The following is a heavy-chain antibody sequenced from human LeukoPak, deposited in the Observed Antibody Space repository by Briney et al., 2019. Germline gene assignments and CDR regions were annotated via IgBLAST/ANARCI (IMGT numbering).Heavy chain of an antibody. D-gene: IGHD6-13*01. V-gene: IGHV3-30*04. Sequence: GGSLRLSCATSGFTFSMSSMHWVRLAPGKGLEWLAGISFDEANKFSGDSVKGRFSISRDNSKNTLYLQMNSLRLDDTAVYFCARGRAGIAAAGFDYWGQGTLVTVSS. CDR2: ISFDEANK. J-gene: IGHJ4*02. CDR3: ARGRAGIAAAGFDY. CDR1: GFTFSMSS.